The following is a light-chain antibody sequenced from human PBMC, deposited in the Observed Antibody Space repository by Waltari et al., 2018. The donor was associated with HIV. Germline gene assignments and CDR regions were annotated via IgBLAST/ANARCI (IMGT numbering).Light chain of an antibody. J-gene: IGLJ3*02. V-gene: IGLV6-57*02. CDR2: KDD. CDR1: SGRVASNS. Sequence: NFMLTQPHSVSASPGKTVTISCTGSSGRVASNSVQWYQQRPGSAPTTVIYKDDKRPSGVPDRFSGSINSSSNSASLTISGLKTEDEADYYCQSFHGITAVFGGGTKLTVL. CDR3: QSFHGITAV.